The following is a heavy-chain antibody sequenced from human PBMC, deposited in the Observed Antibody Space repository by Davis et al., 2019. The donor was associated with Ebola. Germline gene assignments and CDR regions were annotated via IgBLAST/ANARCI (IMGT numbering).Heavy chain of an antibody. J-gene: IGHJ4*02. CDR2: ISSSSSYI. CDR1: GFTFSGSA. V-gene: IGHV3-21*01. Sequence: GGSLRLSCAASGFTFSGSAMNWVRQAPGKGLEWVSSISSSSSYIYYADSVKGRFTISRDNAKNSLYLQMNSLRAEDTAVYYCARDGYYYGSGSYMAIDYWGQGTLVTVSS. D-gene: IGHD3-10*01. CDR3: ARDGYYYGSGSYMAIDY.